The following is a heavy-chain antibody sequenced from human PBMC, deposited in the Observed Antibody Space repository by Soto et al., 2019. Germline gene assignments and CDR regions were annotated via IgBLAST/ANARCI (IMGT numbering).Heavy chain of an antibody. V-gene: IGHV4-59*08. J-gene: IGHJ4*02. CDR3: ARGGWRQIDY. D-gene: IGHD3-3*01. Sequence: QVQLQESGPGLVKPSETLSLTCSVSGGSIGSYYWSWIRQPPGKGLEWIGYIYYSGSTNYNPSLTRRLTISVDTSTNQFSLKLSSVTAADTAVYYCARGGWRQIDYWGQGTLVTVSS. CDR1: GGSIGSYY. CDR2: IYYSGST.